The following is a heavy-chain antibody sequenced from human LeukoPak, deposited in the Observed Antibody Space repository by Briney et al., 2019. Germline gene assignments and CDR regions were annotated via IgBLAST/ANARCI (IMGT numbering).Heavy chain of an antibody. CDR2: ISDSGGST. V-gene: IGHV3-23*01. CDR1: GFTFSNYA. CDR3: AKTPKTGSFDY. D-gene: IGHD7-27*01. J-gene: IGHJ4*02. Sequence: PGRSLRLSCAASGFTFSNYAMNWVRQAPGKGLEWVSTISDSGGSTYYADSVKGRFTISRDNSKNTLYLQMNSLRAEDTAVYFCAKTPKTGSFDYWGQGTLVTVSS.